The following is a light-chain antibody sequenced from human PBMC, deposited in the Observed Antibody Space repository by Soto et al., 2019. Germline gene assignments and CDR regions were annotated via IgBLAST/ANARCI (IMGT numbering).Light chain of an antibody. CDR1: QSVSSNY. CDR3: QQYGSSPVT. CDR2: GAS. J-gene: IGKJ1*01. V-gene: IGKV3-20*01. Sequence: EIVLTQSRGTLSLSPGERATLSCRASQSVSSNYLAWYQQKPGQAPRLLIRGASSRGTGIPDRFSGSGSGTDFTLTISRLEPEDFAVYYCQQYGSSPVTFGQGTKVDIK.